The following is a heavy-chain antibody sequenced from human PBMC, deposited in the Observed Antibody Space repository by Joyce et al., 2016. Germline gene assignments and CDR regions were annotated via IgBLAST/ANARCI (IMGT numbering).Heavy chain of an antibody. V-gene: IGHV4-31*11. Sequence: QVQLQESGPGLVKPSQTLSLTCAVSGGSISSGAYYWSWIRQHPGKGLEWIGYILYSGTTYYNPSLKSRVTISVDTSKNQFSLELSSVTAADTAVYYCARVVNAALDFDSWGQGTVVTVSS. CDR2: ILYSGTT. CDR3: ARVVNAALDFDS. D-gene: IGHD2-15*01. J-gene: IGHJ4*02. CDR1: GGSISSGAYY.